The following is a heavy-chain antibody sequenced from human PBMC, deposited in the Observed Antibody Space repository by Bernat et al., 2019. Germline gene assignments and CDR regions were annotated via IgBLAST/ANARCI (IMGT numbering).Heavy chain of an antibody. CDR3: ARMTHRRAPYGSSYD. J-gene: IGHJ4*02. V-gene: IGHV4-34*01. Sequence: QVQLQQWGAGLLKPSETLSLTCAVYGGSFSGYYWSWIRQPPGKGLEWIGEINHSGSTNYNPSLTSRVTISVDTSKNQFSLKLSSVTAADTAVYYCARMTHRRAPYGSSYDWGQGTLVTVSS. CDR1: GGSFSGYY. D-gene: IGHD6-6*01. CDR2: INHSGST.